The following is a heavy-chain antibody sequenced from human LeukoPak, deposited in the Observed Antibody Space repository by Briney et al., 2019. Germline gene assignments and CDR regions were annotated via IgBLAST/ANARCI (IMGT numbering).Heavy chain of an antibody. V-gene: IGHV1-8*01. D-gene: IGHD6-13*01. CDR2: MNPNSGNT. J-gene: IGHJ4*02. Sequence: ASVKVSCKASGYTFTNYDINWVRQASGQGLEWVGWMNPNSGNTGSAQKFQGRVTMTSNTSISTAYMELSSLRSEDTAVYYCARGLGREQQLLRAFDYWGQGTPVTVSS. CDR1: GYTFTNYD. CDR3: ARGLGREQQLLRAFDY.